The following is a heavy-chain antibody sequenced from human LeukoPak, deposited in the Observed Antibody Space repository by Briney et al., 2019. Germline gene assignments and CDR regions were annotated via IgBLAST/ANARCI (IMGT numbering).Heavy chain of an antibody. CDR2: IIPIFGTA. V-gene: IGHV1-69*01. J-gene: IGHJ5*02. CDR1: GGTFSSYA. Sequence: ASVKVSCKASGGTFSSYAISWVRQAPGQGLEWMGGIIPIFGTANYAQKFQGRVTITADESTSTAYMELSSLRSKDTAVYYCARDAYCGGDCYLSVWFDPWGQGTLVTVSS. D-gene: IGHD2-21*02. CDR3: ARDAYCGGDCYLSVWFDP.